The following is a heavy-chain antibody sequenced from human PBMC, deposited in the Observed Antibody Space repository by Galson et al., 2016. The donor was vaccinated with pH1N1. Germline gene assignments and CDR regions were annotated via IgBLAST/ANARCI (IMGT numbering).Heavy chain of an antibody. CDR3: AACGGDCYFDGEYNGFDY. D-gene: IGHD2-21*02. CDR2: IYSGGST. Sequence: SLRLSCAASGFTVSSNYMSWVRQAPGKGLEWVSAIYSGGSTHYADSVKGRFTISRDNSKNTLYLQMNSLRAEDTAVYYCAACGGDCYFDGEYNGFDYWGKGTLVTVSS. J-gene: IGHJ4*02. V-gene: IGHV3-53*01. CDR1: GFTVSSNY.